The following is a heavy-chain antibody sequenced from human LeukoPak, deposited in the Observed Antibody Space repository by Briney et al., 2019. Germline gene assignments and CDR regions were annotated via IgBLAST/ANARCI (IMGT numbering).Heavy chain of an antibody. CDR2: IIPIFGIA. CDR1: GYTFTGYY. D-gene: IGHD2-21*02. CDR3: AREGVVVTAIAPWFDP. Sequence: GASVKVSCKASGYTFTGYYMHWVRQAPGQGLEWMGGIIPIFGIANYAQKFQGRVTITADESTSTAYMELSSLRSEDTAVYYCAREGVVVTAIAPWFDPWGQGTLVTVSS. J-gene: IGHJ5*02. V-gene: IGHV1-69*13.